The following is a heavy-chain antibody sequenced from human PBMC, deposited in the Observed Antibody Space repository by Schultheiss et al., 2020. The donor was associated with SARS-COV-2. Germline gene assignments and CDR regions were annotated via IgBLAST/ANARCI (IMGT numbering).Heavy chain of an antibody. CDR1: GFTFSSYS. D-gene: IGHD1-26*01. Sequence: GGSLRLSCAASGFTFSSYSMNWVRQAPGKGLEWLAYFGTTPTFIYYADSVKGRFTISRDNSKNTLYLQMNSLRPEDTAVYYCARGGSTKATFWGHGTTVTVSS. J-gene: IGHJ6*02. CDR2: FGTTPTFI. V-gene: IGHV3-21*05. CDR3: ARGGSTKATF.